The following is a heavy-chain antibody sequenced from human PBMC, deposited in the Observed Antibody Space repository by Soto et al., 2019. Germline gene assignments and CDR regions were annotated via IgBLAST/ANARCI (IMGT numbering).Heavy chain of an antibody. Sequence: PGGSLRLSCAASGFTFSSYAMSWVRQAPGKGLEWVSTISGSGGSTYYADSVKGRFTISRDNSKNTLYLQMNSLRAEDTAVYYCAKDMGLSYGEFDYWGQGTLVTVSS. D-gene: IGHD5-18*01. J-gene: IGHJ4*02. CDR1: GFTFSSYA. V-gene: IGHV3-23*01. CDR3: AKDMGLSYGEFDY. CDR2: ISGSGGST.